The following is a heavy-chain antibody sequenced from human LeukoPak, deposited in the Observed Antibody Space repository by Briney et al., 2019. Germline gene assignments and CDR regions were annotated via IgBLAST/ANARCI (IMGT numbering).Heavy chain of an antibody. CDR3: ARDYYGSGSYAFDI. D-gene: IGHD3-10*01. CDR1: GFSLSTSGMC. J-gene: IGHJ3*02. Sequence: SGPTLVNPTQTLTLTCTFSGFSLSTSGMCVSWIRQPPGKALEWLARIDWDDDKYYSTSLKTRLTISKDTSKNQVVLTMTNMDPVDTATYYCARDYYGSGSYAFDIWGQGTMVTVSS. V-gene: IGHV2-70*11. CDR2: IDWDDDK.